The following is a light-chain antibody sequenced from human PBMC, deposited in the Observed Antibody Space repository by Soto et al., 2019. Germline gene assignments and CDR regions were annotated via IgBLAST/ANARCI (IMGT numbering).Light chain of an antibody. Sequence: QLVLTQSPSASASLGASVKLTCTLSSGHSSYAIAWHQQQPEKGPRYLMKLNSDGSHSKGDGIPDRFSGSSSGAERYLTISSLRSEDEADYYCQIWGTGIVVFGGGTKVTVL. CDR3: QIWGTGIVV. CDR1: SGHSSYA. V-gene: IGLV4-69*01. CDR2: LNSDGSH. J-gene: IGLJ2*01.